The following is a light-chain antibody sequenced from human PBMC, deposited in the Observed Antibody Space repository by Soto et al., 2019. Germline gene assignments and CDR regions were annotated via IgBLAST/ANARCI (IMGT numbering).Light chain of an antibody. Sequence: ILMSQSPSTLSASIGDRVTITCRASQSISSWLAWYQQKPGKAPKLLIYKASSLESGVPSRFSGSGSGTDFTLTISSLQPEDFATYYCRQLASSPSTFGGGTKVDNK. CDR3: RQLASSPST. CDR2: KAS. V-gene: IGKV1-5*03. J-gene: IGKJ4*01. CDR1: QSISSW.